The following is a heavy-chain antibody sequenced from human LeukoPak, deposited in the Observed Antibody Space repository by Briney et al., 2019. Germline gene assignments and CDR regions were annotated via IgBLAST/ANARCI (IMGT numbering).Heavy chain of an antibody. CDR3: AREGGVEGPPDY. J-gene: IGHJ4*02. CDR1: GFTFSDYY. CDR2: ISGRADSV. V-gene: IGHV3-11*01. Sequence: PGGSLRLSCAASGFTFSDYYMSWIRQAPGEGLEWVSYISGRADSVYFADSVKGRFTISRDNAKSSLYLQMNSLRAEDTAVYYCAREGGVEGPPDYWGQGTLVTVSS. D-gene: IGHD3-16*01.